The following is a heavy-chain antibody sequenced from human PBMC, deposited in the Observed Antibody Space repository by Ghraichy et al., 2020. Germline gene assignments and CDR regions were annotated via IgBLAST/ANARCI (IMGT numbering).Heavy chain of an antibody. V-gene: IGHV3-48*03. CDR2: ISSSGSTK. CDR1: GFTFSSFE. CDR3: ARDFDYAGTSPGV. Sequence: GGSLRLSCVVSGFTFSSFEMNWVRQAPGKGLEWVSYISSSGSTKYYVGSVKGRFTISRDNAKNSLYLQMNSLRADDTAVYFCARDFDYAGTSPGVWGQGTLVTVSS. J-gene: IGHJ1*01. D-gene: IGHD6-13*01.